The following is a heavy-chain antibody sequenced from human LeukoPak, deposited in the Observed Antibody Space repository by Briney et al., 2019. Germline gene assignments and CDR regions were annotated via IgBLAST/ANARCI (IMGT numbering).Heavy chain of an antibody. D-gene: IGHD3-9*01. V-gene: IGHV4-39*07. J-gene: IGHJ4*02. Sequence: PSETLSLTCTVPGGSINSGNHYWGWIRQSPGKGLEWIGEINHSGSTNYNPSLKSRVTISVDTSKNQFSLKLSSVTAADTAVYYCARLGVLRYFDWSYHDYWGQGTLVTVSS. CDR2: INHSGST. CDR3: ARLGVLRYFDWSYHDY. CDR1: GGSINSGNHY.